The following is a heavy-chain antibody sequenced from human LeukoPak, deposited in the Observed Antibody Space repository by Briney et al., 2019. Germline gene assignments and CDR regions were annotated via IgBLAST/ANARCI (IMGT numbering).Heavy chain of an antibody. CDR3: TRSREDGSGSFSLGMDV. V-gene: IGHV3-43D*03. D-gene: IGHD3-10*01. CDR1: GFTFDDYA. CDR2: ISWDGGST. J-gene: IGHJ6*03. Sequence: GGSLRLSCAASGFTFDDYAMHWVRQAPGKGLEWVSLISWDGGSTYYADSVKGRFTISRDNSKNSLYLQMNSLRAEDTALYYCTRSREDGSGSFSLGMDVWGKGTTVTVSS.